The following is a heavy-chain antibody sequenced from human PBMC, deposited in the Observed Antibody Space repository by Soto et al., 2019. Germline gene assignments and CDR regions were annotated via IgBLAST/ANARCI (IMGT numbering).Heavy chain of an antibody. CDR1: GFSLSTSGVG. CDR3: AHCRRAGVIDY. D-gene: IGHD6-13*01. Sequence: SGPTLVKPTQTLTLTCTFSGFSLSTSGVGVGGIRQPPGKALEWRALIYWDDDKRYIPSLKSRLTITKDTSKNQVVLTMTNMDPADTATYYCAHCRRAGVIDYWGQGTLVTVSS. CDR2: IYWDDDK. J-gene: IGHJ4*02. V-gene: IGHV2-5*02.